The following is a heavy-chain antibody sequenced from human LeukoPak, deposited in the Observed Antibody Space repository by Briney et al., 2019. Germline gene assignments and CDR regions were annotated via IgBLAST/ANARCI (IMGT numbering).Heavy chain of an antibody. CDR1: GFTFSSYS. J-gene: IGHJ4*02. D-gene: IGHD4-4*01. V-gene: IGHV3-21*01. CDR2: ISSSSSYI. Sequence: GGSLRLSCAASGFTFSSYSMNWVRQAPGKGLEWVSSISSSSSYIYYADSVKGRFTISRDNAKNSLYLQMNSLRAEDTAVYYCARSFPTVTTSDYWGQGTLVTVSS. CDR3: ARSFPTVTTSDY.